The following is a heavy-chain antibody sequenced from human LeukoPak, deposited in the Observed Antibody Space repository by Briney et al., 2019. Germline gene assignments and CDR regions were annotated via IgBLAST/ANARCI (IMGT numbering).Heavy chain of an antibody. Sequence: SETLSLTCTVSGGSISSYYWSWIRQPPGKGLEWIGYIYYSGSTNYNPSLKSRVTISVDTSKNQFSLKLSSVTAADTAVYYCARVRFWSRLDYWGQGTLVTVSS. CDR3: ARVRFWSRLDY. V-gene: IGHV4-59*01. D-gene: IGHD3-3*01. CDR1: GGSISSYY. CDR2: IYYSGST. J-gene: IGHJ4*02.